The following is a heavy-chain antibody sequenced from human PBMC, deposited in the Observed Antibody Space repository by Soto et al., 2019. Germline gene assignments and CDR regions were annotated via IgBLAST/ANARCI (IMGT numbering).Heavy chain of an antibody. J-gene: IGHJ4*02. CDR2: IYYSGST. Sequence: SETLSLTCTVSGGSISSSSYYWGWIRQPPGKGLEWIGSIYYSGSTYYNPSLKSRVTISVDTSKNQFSLKLSSVTAADTAVYYCARHAGVWVRGVELDYWGQGTLVTVSS. CDR1: GGSISSSSYY. CDR3: ARHAGVWVRGVELDY. V-gene: IGHV4-39*01. D-gene: IGHD3-10*01.